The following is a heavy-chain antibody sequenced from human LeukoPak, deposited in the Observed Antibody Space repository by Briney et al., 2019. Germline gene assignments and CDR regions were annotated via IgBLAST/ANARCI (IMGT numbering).Heavy chain of an antibody. CDR3: ARGIRRNWFDP. Sequence: SETLSLTFTVSGGSINSRSYYWGWIRQPPGKGLEWIGSIYYKGNTYLNPSLKSRVTISEDTSKNQFSLKLNSVTAADTAVYYCARGIRRNWFDPWGQGTLVTVSS. CDR2: IYYKGNT. CDR1: GGSINSRSYY. J-gene: IGHJ5*02. V-gene: IGHV4-39*07. D-gene: IGHD3-16*01.